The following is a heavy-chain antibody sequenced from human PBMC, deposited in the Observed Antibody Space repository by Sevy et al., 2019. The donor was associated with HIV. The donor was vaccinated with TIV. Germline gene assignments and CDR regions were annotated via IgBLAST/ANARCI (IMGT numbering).Heavy chain of an antibody. CDR3: ARDGGVAAADDYYYYGMDV. Sequence: ASVKVSCKASGYTFTSYGISWARQAPGQGLEWMGWISAYNGNTNYAQKLQGRVTMTTDTSTSTAYMELRSLRSDDTAVYYCARDGGVAAADDYYYYGMDVWGQGTTVTVSS. CDR2: ISAYNGNT. D-gene: IGHD6-13*01. V-gene: IGHV1-18*01. CDR1: GYTFTSYG. J-gene: IGHJ6*02.